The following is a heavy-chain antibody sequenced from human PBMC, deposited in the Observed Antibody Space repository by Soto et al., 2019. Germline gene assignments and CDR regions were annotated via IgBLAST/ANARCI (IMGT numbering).Heavy chain of an antibody. D-gene: IGHD6-13*01. CDR1: GFTFRSYA. Sequence: GGSLRLSCEASGFTFRSYAMHWVRQAPGKGLEWVAVISYDGSNKYYADSVKGRFTISRDNSKNTLHLQMNSLRAEDTAVYYCVKDQNTSSWYNFDYWGQGSLVTVSS. V-gene: IGHV3-30*04. CDR3: VKDQNTSSWYNFDY. CDR2: ISYDGSNK. J-gene: IGHJ4*02.